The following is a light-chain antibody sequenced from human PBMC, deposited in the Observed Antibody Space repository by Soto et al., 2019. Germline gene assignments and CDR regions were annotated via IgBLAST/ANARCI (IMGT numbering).Light chain of an antibody. CDR2: DAS. Sequence: EIVLTQSPATLSLSPGERAPLSCRASQSVSSYLAWYQQKPGQVPRLLIYDASNRATGIPARFSGSGSGTDFTLTISSLEPEDFAVYYCHQYGSSPPTFGQGTKVDIK. V-gene: IGKV3-11*01. J-gene: IGKJ1*01. CDR1: QSVSSY. CDR3: HQYGSSPPT.